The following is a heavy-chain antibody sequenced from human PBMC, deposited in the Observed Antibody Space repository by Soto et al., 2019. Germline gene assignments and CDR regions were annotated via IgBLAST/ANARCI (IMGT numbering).Heavy chain of an antibody. CDR2: IYYSGST. V-gene: IGHV4-59*01. Sequence: SETLSLTCTVSGGSISSYYWSWIRQPPGKGLEWIGYIYYSGSTNYNPSLKSRVTISVDTSKNQFSLKLSSVTAADTAAYYCASAPICSGGSCLLGPIDYWGQGTLVTVSS. CDR3: ASAPICSGGSCLLGPIDY. J-gene: IGHJ4*02. CDR1: GGSISSYY. D-gene: IGHD2-15*01.